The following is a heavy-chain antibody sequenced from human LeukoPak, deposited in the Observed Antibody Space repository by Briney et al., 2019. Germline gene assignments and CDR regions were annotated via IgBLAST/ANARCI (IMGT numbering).Heavy chain of an antibody. J-gene: IGHJ4*02. CDR1: GYTFTSYA. D-gene: IGHD6-13*01. CDR3: ARDRWQQLVDY. CDR2: INAGNGNT. Sequence: VASVKVSCKASGYTFTSYAMHWVRQAPGQRLEWMGWINAGNGNTKYSQKFQGRVTITRDTSASTAYMELSSLGSEDTAVYYCARDRWQQLVDYWGQGTLVTVSS. V-gene: IGHV1-3*01.